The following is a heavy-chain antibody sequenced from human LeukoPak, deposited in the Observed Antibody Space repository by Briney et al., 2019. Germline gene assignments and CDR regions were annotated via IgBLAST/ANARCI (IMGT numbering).Heavy chain of an antibody. D-gene: IGHD1-26*01. V-gene: IGHV4-39*07. CDR3: ARGVGIVGAIQTTDAFDI. J-gene: IGHJ3*02. CDR1: GGSISSSSYY. CDR2: IYYSGST. Sequence: SETLSLTCTVSGGSISSSSYYWGWIRQPPGKGLEWIGSIYYSGSTYYNPSLKSRVTISVDTSKNQFSLKLSSVTAADTAVYYCARGVGIVGAIQTTDAFDIWGQGTMVTVSS.